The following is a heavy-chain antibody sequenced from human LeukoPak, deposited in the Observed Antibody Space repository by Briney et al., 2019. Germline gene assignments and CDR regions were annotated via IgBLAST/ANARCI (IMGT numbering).Heavy chain of an antibody. J-gene: IGHJ4*02. CDR3: ARGVNSPL. V-gene: IGHV3-48*03. D-gene: IGHD1-1*01. Sequence: GGSLRLPCAASGFTFSSYEMQWVRQAPGGGLEWVSYISSGGSPIYYAHSVKGRFTISRDNAKNSLYLQMNSLRAEDTAVYYCARGVNSPLWGQGTLVTVSS. CDR2: ISSGGSPI. CDR1: GFTFSSYE.